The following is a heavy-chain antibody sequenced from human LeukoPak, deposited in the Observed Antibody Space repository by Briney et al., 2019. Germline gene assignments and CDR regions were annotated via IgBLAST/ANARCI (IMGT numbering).Heavy chain of an antibody. Sequence: GASVKVSCKASGYTFISYGISWVRQAPGQGLEWMGWISSSSGKANSAQKFQGGVTMTTDTSTSTAYLELRSLRFDDTALFYCARDHASSSGWFDPWGQGTLVTVSS. V-gene: IGHV1-18*01. CDR3: ARDHASSSGWFDP. J-gene: IGHJ5*02. CDR1: GYTFISYG. CDR2: ISSSSGKA. D-gene: IGHD6-6*01.